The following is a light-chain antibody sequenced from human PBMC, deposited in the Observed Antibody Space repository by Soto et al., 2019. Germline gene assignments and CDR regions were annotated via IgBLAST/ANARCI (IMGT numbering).Light chain of an antibody. V-gene: IGKV3-15*01. CDR3: QQYNNWWT. J-gene: IGKJ1*01. CDR1: QSVSSN. Sequence: EIVMTQSPATLSVSPGERATLSCRASQSVSSNLAWYQQKPGQAPRLLMYDASTRATGNPARFSGSGSGTEFSLTISSLQSEDFAVYYCQQYNNWWTFGQGTKVEIK. CDR2: DAS.